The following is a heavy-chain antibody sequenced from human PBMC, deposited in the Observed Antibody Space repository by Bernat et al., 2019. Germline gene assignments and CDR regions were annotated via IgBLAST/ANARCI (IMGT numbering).Heavy chain of an antibody. CDR3: ARAFYCSSTSCYSYYGMDV. Sequence: QAQLVQSGAEVKKPGASVKVSCKASGYTFTSYGISWVRQAPGQGLEWMGWISAYNGNTNYAQKLQGRVTMTTDTSTSTAYMELRSLRSDDTAVYYCARAFYCSSTSCYSYYGMDVWGQGTTVTVSS. D-gene: IGHD2-2*01. CDR2: ISAYNGNT. V-gene: IGHV1-18*04. CDR1: GYTFTSYG. J-gene: IGHJ6*02.